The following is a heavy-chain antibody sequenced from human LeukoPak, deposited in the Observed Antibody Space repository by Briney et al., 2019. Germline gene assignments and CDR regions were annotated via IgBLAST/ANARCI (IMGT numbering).Heavy chain of an antibody. V-gene: IGHV1-24*01. CDR3: ATDPPYDRHGTYYFGMDV. CDR2: FDPEDGET. CDR1: GYTLTELS. D-gene: IGHD3-22*01. J-gene: IGHJ6*02. Sequence: ASVKVSCKVSGYTLTELSMHWVRQAPGKGVEWMGGFDPEDGETIYAQKFQGRVTMTEDTSTDTAYMELSSLRSEDTAVYYCATDPPYDRHGTYYFGMDVWGQGTTVTVSS.